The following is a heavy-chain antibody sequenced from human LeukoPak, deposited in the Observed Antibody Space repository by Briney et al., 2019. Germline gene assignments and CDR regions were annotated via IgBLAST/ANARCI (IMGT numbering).Heavy chain of an antibody. CDR3: ARDLHTQYYDSWSGYLGGMDV. J-gene: IGHJ6*02. CDR1: GGSVSSGSYY. V-gene: IGHV4-61*01. CDR2: IYYSGST. D-gene: IGHD3-3*01. Sequence: PSETLSLTCTVSGGSVSSGSYYWSWIRQPPGKGLEWIGYIYYSGSTNYNPSLKSRVTISVDTSKNQFSLKLSSVTAADTAVYYCARDLHTQYYDSWSGYLGGMDVWGQGTTVTVSS.